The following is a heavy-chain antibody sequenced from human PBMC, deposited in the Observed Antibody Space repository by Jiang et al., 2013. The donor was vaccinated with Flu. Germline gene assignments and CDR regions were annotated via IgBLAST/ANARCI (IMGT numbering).Heavy chain of an antibody. Sequence: LLKPSETLSLTCAVYGGSFSGYYWSWIRQPPGKGLEWIGEINHSGSTNYNPSLKSRVTISVDTSKNQFSLKLSSVTAADTAVYYCARGEGHEYYGSGSYFDYWGQGTLVTVSS. V-gene: IGHV4-34*01. CDR1: GGSFSGYY. CDR3: ARGEGHEYYGSGSYFDY. J-gene: IGHJ4*02. CDR2: INHSGST. D-gene: IGHD3-10*01.